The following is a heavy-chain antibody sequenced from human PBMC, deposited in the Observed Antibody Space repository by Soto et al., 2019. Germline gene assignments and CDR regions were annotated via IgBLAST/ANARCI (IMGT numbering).Heavy chain of an antibody. J-gene: IGHJ5*02. D-gene: IGHD1-1*01. CDR3: LRVDWNDAGS. V-gene: IGHV6-1*01. CDR1: GDSVSSPRAT. Sequence: SRTLSLPCAISGDSVSSPRATWEWIRQSPSRGLEWLGRTRYTSKWSYEYALSVKGRITISPDASKNHSSLQLDSATPEDTAVYYCLRVDWNDAGSWGQGTLVTVSS. CDR2: TRYTSKWSY.